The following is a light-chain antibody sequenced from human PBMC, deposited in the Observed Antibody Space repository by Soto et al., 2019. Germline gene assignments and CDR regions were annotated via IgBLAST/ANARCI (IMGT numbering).Light chain of an antibody. V-gene: IGKV3-20*01. Sequence: EIVLTQSPGTLSLSPGERATLSCRASQSVTNNYLAWYQQRPGQAPRLLIYGASSRAAGIPDRFSGSGSGTDFTLTISRLEPEDCALYYCQQFGRSPFTFGPGTTVDI. J-gene: IGKJ3*01. CDR1: QSVTNNY. CDR2: GAS. CDR3: QQFGRSPFT.